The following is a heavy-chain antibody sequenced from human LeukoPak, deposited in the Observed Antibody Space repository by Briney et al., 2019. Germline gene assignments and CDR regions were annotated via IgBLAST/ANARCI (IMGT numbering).Heavy chain of an antibody. CDR3: ARRFGSSGIGSSWYRGKNWFDP. CDR2: IYYSGST. D-gene: IGHD6-13*01. V-gene: IGHV4-39*01. J-gene: IGHJ5*02. CDR1: GGSISSSSYY. Sequence: KSSETLSLTCTVSGGSISSSSYYWGWIRQPPGKGLEWIGSIYYSGSTYYNPSLKSRVTISVDTSKNQFSLKLSSVTAADTAVYYCARRFGSSGIGSSWYRGKNWFDPWGQGTLVTVSS.